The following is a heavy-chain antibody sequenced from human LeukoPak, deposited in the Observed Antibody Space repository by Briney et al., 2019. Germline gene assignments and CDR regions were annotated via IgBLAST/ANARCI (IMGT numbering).Heavy chain of an antibody. J-gene: IGHJ4*02. CDR2: IYNDGST. CDR3: ARDSGFSDYAN. CDR1: Y. Sequence: YXXWVXQAXGXGLEWVSIIYNDGSTYYANSVKGRFTISRDNSKNTLYLQMNSLRADDTAIYYCARDSGFSDYANWGQGTLVTVSS. V-gene: IGHV3-66*01. D-gene: IGHD4-17*01.